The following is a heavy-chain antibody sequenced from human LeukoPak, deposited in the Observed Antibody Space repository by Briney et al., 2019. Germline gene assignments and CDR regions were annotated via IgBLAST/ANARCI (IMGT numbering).Heavy chain of an antibody. CDR2: INPNSGGT. CDR1: GYTFTGYY. CDR3: ASWPAYCSSTSCYTDY. V-gene: IGHV1-2*02. J-gene: IGHJ4*02. D-gene: IGHD2-2*02. Sequence: ASVKVSCKASGYTFTGYYMHWVRQAPGQGLEWMGWINPNSGGTNHAQKFQGRVTMTRDTSISTAYMELSRLRSDDTAVYYCASWPAYCSSTSCYTDYWGQGTLVTVSS.